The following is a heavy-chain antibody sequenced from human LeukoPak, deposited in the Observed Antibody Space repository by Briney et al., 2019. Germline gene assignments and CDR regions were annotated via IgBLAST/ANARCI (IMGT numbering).Heavy chain of an antibody. D-gene: IGHD5-24*01. J-gene: IGHJ4*02. CDR1: AYDFTGYY. CDR2: LNPNTGHA. Sequence: GASVKVSCKVVAYDFTGYYIHWVRQAPGQGPGWMGRLNPNTGHAVYAFKFQGRVTITRDTSSSTAYMEVTRLTSDDTALYYCAKDRDGADRIILWGQGTLVTVSS. CDR3: AKDRDGADRIIL. V-gene: IGHV1-2*06.